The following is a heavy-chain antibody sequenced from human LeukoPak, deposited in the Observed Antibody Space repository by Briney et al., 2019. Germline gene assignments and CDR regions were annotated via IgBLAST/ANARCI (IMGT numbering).Heavy chain of an antibody. CDR1: GGSISSSGYY. V-gene: IGHV4-39*01. J-gene: IGHJ5*02. D-gene: IGHD4-17*01. CDR3: ARHDYGAKWFDP. CDR2: VYYSGST. Sequence: SETLSLTCTVSGGSISSSGYYWGWIRQPPGKGLEWIGNVYYSGSTYYNPSLKSRVTISVDTSKNQFSLMLSSVTAADTAVYYCARHDYGAKWFDPWGQGTLVTVSS.